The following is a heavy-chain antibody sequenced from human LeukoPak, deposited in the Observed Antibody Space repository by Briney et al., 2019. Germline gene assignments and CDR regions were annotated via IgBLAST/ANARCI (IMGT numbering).Heavy chain of an antibody. Sequence: GGSLRLSCSASGFTFSSYAMHWVGQAPGKGLEYVSAISSNGGSTYYADSVKGRFTISRDNSKNTLYLQMSSLRAEDTAVYYCVKAPGSLWFGELSYWGQGTLVTVSS. V-gene: IGHV3-64D*06. CDR1: GFTFSSYA. CDR2: ISSNGGST. J-gene: IGHJ4*02. CDR3: VKAPGSLWFGELSY. D-gene: IGHD3-10*01.